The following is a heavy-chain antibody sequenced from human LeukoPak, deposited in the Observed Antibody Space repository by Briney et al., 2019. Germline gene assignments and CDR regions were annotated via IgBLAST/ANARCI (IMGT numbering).Heavy chain of an antibody. V-gene: IGHV1-69*06. D-gene: IGHD1-26*01. CDR3: ARGRGSGSYRGFDY. J-gene: IGHJ4*02. CDR2: IIPIFGTA. CDR1: GGTFSSYA. Sequence: SVKVSCKASGGTFSSYAISWVRQAPGQGLEWMGGIIPIFGTANYAQKFQGRVTITADKSTSTAYMELRSLRSDDTAVYYCARGRGSGSYRGFDYWGQGTLVTVSS.